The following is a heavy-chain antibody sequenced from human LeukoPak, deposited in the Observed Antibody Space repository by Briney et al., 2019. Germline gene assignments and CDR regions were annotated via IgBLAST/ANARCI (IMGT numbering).Heavy chain of an antibody. CDR1: GYTFTGYY. Sequence: ASVKVSCKASGYTFTGYYMHWVRQAPGQGLERMGWINPNSGGTNYAQKFQGRVTMTRDTSISTAYMELSRLRSDDTAVYYCARDPGYSSGWSYFDYWGQGTLVTVSS. V-gene: IGHV1-2*02. CDR2: INPNSGGT. D-gene: IGHD6-19*01. CDR3: ARDPGYSSGWSYFDY. J-gene: IGHJ4*02.